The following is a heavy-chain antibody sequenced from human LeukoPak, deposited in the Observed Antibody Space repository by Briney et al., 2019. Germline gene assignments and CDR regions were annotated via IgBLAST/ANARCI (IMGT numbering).Heavy chain of an antibody. CDR1: GYTFTAYY. CDR3: ARCTYYYGSGSYYNSDY. CDR2: INPNSGGT. D-gene: IGHD3-10*01. V-gene: IGHV1-2*02. J-gene: IGHJ4*02. Sequence: GASVKVSCKASGYTFTAYYMHWVRQAPGQGLEWMGWINPNSGGTNYAQNFQGRVTMTRDTSISTAYMELSRLRSDDTAVYYCARCTYYYGSGSYYNSDYWGQGTLVTVSS.